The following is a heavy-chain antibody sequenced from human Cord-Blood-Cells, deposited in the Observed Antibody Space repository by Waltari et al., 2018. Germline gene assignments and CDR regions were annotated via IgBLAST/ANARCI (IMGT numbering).Heavy chain of an antibody. CDR2: IYYSGST. J-gene: IGHJ3*02. D-gene: IGHD3-3*01. Sequence: QLQLQESGPGLVKPSEPLSLTCTVSGGSISTSSYSWGWLRQPPGTGLEWIGSIYYSGSTYYNPSLKSRVTISVVTSKNQFSLKLSSVTAADTAVYYCARHDPTDYDFWSGYAFDIWGQGTMVTVSS. CDR1: GGSISTSSYS. CDR3: ARHDPTDYDFWSGYAFDI. V-gene: IGHV4-39*01.